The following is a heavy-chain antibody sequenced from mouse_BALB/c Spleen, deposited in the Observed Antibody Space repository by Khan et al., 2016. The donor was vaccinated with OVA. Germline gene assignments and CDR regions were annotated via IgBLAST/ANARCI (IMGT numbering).Heavy chain of an antibody. J-gene: IGHJ3*01. CDR1: GDSITSGY. CDR3: ARSTYRYAFAY. D-gene: IGHD2-14*01. CDR2: MIYSGNT. Sequence: EVKLEESGPSLVKPSQTLSLTCSVTGDSITSGYWSWIRKFPGNKLEYMGYMIYSGNTYYNPSLKSRISITRHTSKNQYYLHLNSVTTEDTATYYCARSTYRYAFAYWGQGTLVTVSA. V-gene: IGHV3-8*02.